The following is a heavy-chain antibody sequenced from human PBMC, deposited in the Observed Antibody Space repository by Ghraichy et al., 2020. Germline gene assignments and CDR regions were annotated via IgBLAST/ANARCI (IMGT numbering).Heavy chain of an antibody. CDR2: IYHSGST. J-gene: IGHJ5*02. CDR1: GGSISSSNW. D-gene: IGHD2-2*01. Sequence: SETLSLTCAVSGGSISSSNWWSWVRQPPGKGLEWIGEIYHSGSTNYNPSLKSRVTISVDKSKNQFSLKLSSVTAADTAVYYCARVVVPAATDLNWFDPWGQGTLVTVSS. V-gene: IGHV4-4*02. CDR3: ARVVVPAATDLNWFDP.